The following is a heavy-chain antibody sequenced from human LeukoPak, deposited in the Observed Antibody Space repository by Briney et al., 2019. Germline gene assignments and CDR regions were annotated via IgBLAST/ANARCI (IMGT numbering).Heavy chain of an antibody. CDR1: GLTVTHNY. V-gene: IGHV3-66*01. D-gene: IGHD4-17*01. J-gene: IGHJ4*02. CDR3: TYGDYPLTY. CDR2: LYSNGDT. Sequence: PGGSLRLSCAASGLTVTHNYWHWVRQPPGKGPEWISLLYSNGDTKYADSVKGRFTFSRDNSKNTLYLQMNGLRAEDTAVYYCTYGDYPLTYWGQGTLVSVSS.